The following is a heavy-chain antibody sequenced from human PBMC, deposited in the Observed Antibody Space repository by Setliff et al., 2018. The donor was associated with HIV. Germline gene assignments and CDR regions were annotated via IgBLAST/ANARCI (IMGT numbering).Heavy chain of an antibody. CDR1: GFTLEKYW. V-gene: IGHV3-74*01. D-gene: IGHD4-17*01. CDR3: AREGRAGDYEYYFDY. CDR2: INSDGSST. J-gene: IGHJ4*02. Sequence: GGSLRLSCAASGFTLEKYWMHWVRQAPGKGLVWVSRINSDGSSTSYADSVKGRFTISRDNAKNTLYLQMNSLRAEDTAVYYCAREGRAGDYEYYFDYWGQGTLVTVSS.